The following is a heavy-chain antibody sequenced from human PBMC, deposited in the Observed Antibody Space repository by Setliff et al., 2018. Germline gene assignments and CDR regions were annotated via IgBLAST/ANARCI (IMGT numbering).Heavy chain of an antibody. CDR1: GASLSSGTYY. CDR2: IYYRGDT. J-gene: IGHJ3*02. V-gene: IGHV4-39*01. Sequence: SETLSLTCTVSGASLSSGTYYWGWIRQPPGKGLEWIGRIYYRGDTYYNASLKGRLTISVDTAQNQFSLRLTSVTAADTAVYYCARLPGYCSGGRCYGYYTFDIWGQGTMVTV. D-gene: IGHD2-15*01. CDR3: ARLPGYCSGGRCYGYYTFDI.